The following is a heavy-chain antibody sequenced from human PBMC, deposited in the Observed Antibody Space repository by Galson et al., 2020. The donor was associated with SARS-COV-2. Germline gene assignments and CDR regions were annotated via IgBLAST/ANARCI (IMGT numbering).Heavy chain of an antibody. Sequence: KIGESLKISCKGSGYSFTSYWIGWVRQMPGKGLEWMGIIYPGDSDTRYSPSFQGQVTISADKSISTAYLQWSSLKASDTAMYYCARIKGEGYSSSWYLNWFDPWGQGTLVTVSS. D-gene: IGHD6-13*01. CDR2: IYPGDSDT. J-gene: IGHJ5*02. CDR3: ARIKGEGYSSSWYLNWFDP. CDR1: GYSFTSYW. V-gene: IGHV5-51*01.